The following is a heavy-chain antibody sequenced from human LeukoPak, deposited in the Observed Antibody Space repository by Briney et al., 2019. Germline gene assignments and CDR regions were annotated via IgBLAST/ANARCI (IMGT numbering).Heavy chain of an antibody. V-gene: IGHV1-2*02. CDR3: ARDTSATMEYSIDY. J-gene: IGHJ4*02. CDR1: GYTFTGYY. D-gene: IGHD5-24*01. CDR2: INPNSGGT. Sequence: ASVKVSCKASGYTFTGYYMHWVRQAPGQGLEWMGWINPNSGGTNYAQKFQGRVTMTRDTSISTAYMELSRLRSDDTAVYYCARDTSATMEYSIDYWGQGTLVTVSS.